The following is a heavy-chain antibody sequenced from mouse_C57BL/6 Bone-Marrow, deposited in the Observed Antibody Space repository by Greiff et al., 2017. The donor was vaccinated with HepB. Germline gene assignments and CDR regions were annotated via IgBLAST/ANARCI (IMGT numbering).Heavy chain of an antibody. D-gene: IGHD1-1*01. V-gene: IGHV3-6*01. CDR1: GYSITSGYY. Sequence: EVHLVESGPGLVKPSQSLSLTCSVTGYSITSGYYWNWIRQFPGNKLEWMGYISYDGSNNYNPSLKNRISITRDTSKNQFFLKLNSVTTEDTATYYCARDSGYGSKNWYFDVWGTGTTVTVSS. CDR2: ISYDGSN. CDR3: ARDSGYGSKNWYFDV. J-gene: IGHJ1*03.